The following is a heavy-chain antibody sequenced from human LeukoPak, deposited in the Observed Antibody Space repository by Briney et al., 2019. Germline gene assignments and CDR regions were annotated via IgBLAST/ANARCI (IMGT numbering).Heavy chain of an antibody. D-gene: IGHD3-22*01. Sequence: SETLSLTCTVSGGYISSYYWSWLRQPPGKGLEWIGYIYYSGSTNYNPSLKSRVTISVDTSKNQFSLKLSSVTAADTAVYYCARAYYYDSSGYGIRAFDIWGQGTMVTVSS. J-gene: IGHJ3*02. CDR1: GGYISSYY. V-gene: IGHV4-59*01. CDR3: ARAYYYDSSGYGIRAFDI. CDR2: IYYSGST.